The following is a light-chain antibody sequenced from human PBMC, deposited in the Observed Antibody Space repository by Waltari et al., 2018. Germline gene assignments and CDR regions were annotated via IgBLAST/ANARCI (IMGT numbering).Light chain of an antibody. V-gene: IGLV3-19*01. J-gene: IGLJ3*02. CDR2: GQE. CDR3: LSRDTPSTRV. CDR1: SFRRSY. Sequence: SSEVTQDPHVSVALGQTVTITCRGDSFRRSYESWYRQRPGQAPVLVLYGQERPSGIPDRFSGSTSGDTAYLTITGAQAGDEGDYYCLSRDTPSTRVFGGGTRLTV.